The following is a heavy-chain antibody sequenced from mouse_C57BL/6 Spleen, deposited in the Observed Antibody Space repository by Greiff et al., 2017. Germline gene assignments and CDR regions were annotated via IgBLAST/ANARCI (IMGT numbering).Heavy chain of an antibody. CDR3: ASGLRQNYAMDY. Sequence: EVQLQESGPELVKPGASVKISCKASGYSFTDYNMNWVKQSNGKSLEWIGVINPNYGTTSYNKKFKGKATLTVDQSSSTAYMQLNSLTSEDSAVYYCASGLRQNYAMDYWGQGTSVTGSS. CDR1: GYSFTDYN. CDR2: INPNYGTT. D-gene: IGHD2-4*01. V-gene: IGHV1-39*01. J-gene: IGHJ4*01.